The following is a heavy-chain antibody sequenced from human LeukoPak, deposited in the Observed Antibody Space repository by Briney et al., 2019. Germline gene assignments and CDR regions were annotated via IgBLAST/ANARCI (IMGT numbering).Heavy chain of an antibody. V-gene: IGHV1-69*06. CDR2: IIPIFGTA. CDR1: GGTFSSYA. J-gene: IGHJ6*03. CDR3: ASSLTTYYYYYMDV. Sequence: GSSVKVSCKASGGTFSSYAISWVRQAPGQGLEWMGGIIPIFGTANYAQKFQGRVTITADKSTSTAYMELSSLRSEDTAVYYCASSLTTYYYYYMDVWGKGTTVTVSS. D-gene: IGHD4-11*01.